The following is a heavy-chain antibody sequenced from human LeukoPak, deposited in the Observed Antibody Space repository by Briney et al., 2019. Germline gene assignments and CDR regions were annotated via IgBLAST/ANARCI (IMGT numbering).Heavy chain of an antibody. CDR3: ARVPQEMATMRDGEY. J-gene: IGHJ4*02. Sequence: ASVKVSCKASGYTFTSYGISWVRQAPGQGLEWMGWISAYNGNTNYAQKLQGRVTMTTDTSTSTAYMELRSLRSDDTAVYYCARVPQEMATMRDGEYWGQGTLVTVSS. CDR1: GYTFTSYG. V-gene: IGHV1-18*01. CDR2: ISAYNGNT. D-gene: IGHD5-24*01.